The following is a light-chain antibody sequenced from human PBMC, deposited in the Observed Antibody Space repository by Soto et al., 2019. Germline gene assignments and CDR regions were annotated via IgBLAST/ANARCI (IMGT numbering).Light chain of an antibody. CDR3: AASDDSLSGPV. V-gene: IGLV1-44*01. CDR1: RASIGSNT. J-gene: IGLJ3*02. CDR2: NNN. Sequence: QSVLTQPPSASGTPGQRVTISCSGSRASIGSNTVTWYQHLPGAAPKLLVYNNNQRPSGVPDRFSGSKSATSASLAISGLQFEDEDVYYCAASDDSLSGPVFGGGTKLTVL.